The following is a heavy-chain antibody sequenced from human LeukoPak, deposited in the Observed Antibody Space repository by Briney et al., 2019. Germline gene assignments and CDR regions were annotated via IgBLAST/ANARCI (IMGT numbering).Heavy chain of an antibody. Sequence: GGSLILTCAASGFTFSSYSMNWVRQAPGKGLEWVSYISSSSSMIYYADSVKGRFTISRDNAKNSLYLQMKSLRDEDTAIYYCARDYGDLPARVPYFDYWGQVTCVPVCS. CDR3: ARDYGDLPARVPYFDY. CDR1: GFTFSSYS. V-gene: IGHV3-48*02. D-gene: IGHD4-17*01. CDR2: ISSSSSMI. J-gene: IGHJ4*01.